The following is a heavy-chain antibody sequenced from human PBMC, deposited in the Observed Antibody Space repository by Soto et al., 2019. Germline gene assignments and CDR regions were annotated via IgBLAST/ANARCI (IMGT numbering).Heavy chain of an antibody. CDR3: ARDRYQLLFYYYYYMDV. D-gene: IGHD2-2*01. CDR1: GFTFSSYW. Sequence: GGSLRLSCAASGFTFSSYWMHWVRQAPGKGLVWVSRINSDGSSTSYADSVKGRFTISRDNAKNTLYLQMNSLRAEDTAVYYCARDRYQLLFYYYYYMDVWGKGTTVTVSS. J-gene: IGHJ6*03. V-gene: IGHV3-74*01. CDR2: INSDGSST.